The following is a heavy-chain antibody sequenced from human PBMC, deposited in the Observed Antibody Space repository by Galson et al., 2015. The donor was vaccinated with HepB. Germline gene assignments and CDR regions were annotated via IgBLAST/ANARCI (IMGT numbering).Heavy chain of an antibody. Sequence: SLRLSCAASGFTFDDYGMSWVRQAPGKGLEWVSGINWNGGSTGYADSVKGRFTISRDNAKNSLYLQMNSLRAEDTALYYCAREQWLRYYYYYYGMDVWGQGTTVTVSS. CDR1: GFTFDDYG. D-gene: IGHD6-19*01. J-gene: IGHJ6*02. CDR2: INWNGGST. CDR3: AREQWLRYYYYYYGMDV. V-gene: IGHV3-20*04.